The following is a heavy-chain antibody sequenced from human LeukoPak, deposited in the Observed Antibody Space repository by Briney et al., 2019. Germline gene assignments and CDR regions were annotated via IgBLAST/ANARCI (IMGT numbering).Heavy chain of an antibody. V-gene: IGHV1-2*02. J-gene: IGHJ6*03. Sequence: VASVTVSCKAFGYSFTGYFVHWVGPAPGQGVEWMGWINPNSGGTNYAQKFQGRVTMTRDTSISTAYMELSRLRSDDTAVYYCARASEYYYYYMDVWGKGTTVTVSS. CDR1: GYSFTGYF. CDR3: ARASEYYYYYMDV. D-gene: IGHD3-3*01. CDR2: INPNSGGT.